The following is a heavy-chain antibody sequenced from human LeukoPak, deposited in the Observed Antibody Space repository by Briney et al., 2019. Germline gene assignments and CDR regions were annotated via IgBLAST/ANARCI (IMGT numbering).Heavy chain of an antibody. Sequence: PGGSLRLSCAASGFTFSSYSMNWVRQPPGKGLEWIGEINHSGSTNYNPSLKSRVTISVDTSKNQFSLKLSSVTAADTAVYYCARGGDFWSGYYNPSYWGQGTLVTVSS. V-gene: IGHV4-34*01. CDR1: GFTFSSYS. CDR2: INHSGST. D-gene: IGHD3-3*01. J-gene: IGHJ4*02. CDR3: ARGGDFWSGYYNPSY.